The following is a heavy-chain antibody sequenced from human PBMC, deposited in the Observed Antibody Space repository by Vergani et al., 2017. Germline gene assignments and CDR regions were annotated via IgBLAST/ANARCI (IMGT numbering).Heavy chain of an antibody. Sequence: EVQLVQSGAEVKEPGGSLKISCKGSGYTFTSYWIAWVRQMPGKGLEWMGIIYPGDSDTRYSPSFQGQVTIAADKSISTAYLQWSSLKASDTAMYYCARPRTTAITDYWGQGTLVTVSS. CDR2: IYPGDSDT. D-gene: IGHD5-18*01. J-gene: IGHJ4*02. V-gene: IGHV5-51*01. CDR1: GYTFTSYW. CDR3: ARPRTTAITDY.